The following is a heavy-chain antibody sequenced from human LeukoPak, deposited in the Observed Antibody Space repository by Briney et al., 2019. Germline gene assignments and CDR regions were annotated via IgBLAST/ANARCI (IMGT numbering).Heavy chain of an antibody. CDR1: GYTVTSYG. J-gene: IGHJ4*02. Sequence: ASVKVSCKASGYTVTSYGISWVRQAPGQGLEWMGWISVYNGNTNYAQNLQGRVTMTTDTSTSTVYMELRSLRSDDTAVYYCARDHGYSSSWPYYWGQGTLVIVSS. D-gene: IGHD6-13*01. CDR3: ARDHGYSSSWPYY. V-gene: IGHV1-18*01. CDR2: ISVYNGNT.